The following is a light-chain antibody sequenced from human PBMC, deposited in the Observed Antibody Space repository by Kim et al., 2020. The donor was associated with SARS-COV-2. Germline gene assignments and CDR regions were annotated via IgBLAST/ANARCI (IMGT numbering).Light chain of an antibody. J-gene: IGLJ1*01. CDR3: CSYAGSYTYV. Sequence: QSVTISCTGTSRDVGGYDFVSWYQQHPGTAPKLMINDVTKRPSGVPDRFSASKSGNTASLTISGLQAEDEVDYYCCSYAGSYTYVFGTGTKVTVL. CDR1: SRDVGGYDF. V-gene: IGLV2-11*03. CDR2: DVT.